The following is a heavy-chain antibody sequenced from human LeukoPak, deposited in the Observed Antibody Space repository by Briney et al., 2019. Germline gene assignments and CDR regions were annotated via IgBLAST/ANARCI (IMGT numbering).Heavy chain of an antibody. V-gene: IGHV4-31*03. J-gene: IGHJ5*02. D-gene: IGHD1-26*01. CDR3: AREGPVEWELTRWFDP. CDR1: GGSISSGGYY. CDR2: IYYSGST. Sequence: PSQTLSLTCTVSGGSISSGGYYWSWIRQHPGKGLEWIGYIYYSGSTYYNPSLKSRVTISVDTSKNQFSLKLSSVTAADTAVYYCAREGPVEWELTRWFDPWGQGTLVTVSS.